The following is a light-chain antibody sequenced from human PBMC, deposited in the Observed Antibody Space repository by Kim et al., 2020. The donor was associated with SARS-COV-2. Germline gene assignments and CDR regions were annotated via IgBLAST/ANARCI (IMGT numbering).Light chain of an antibody. Sequence: SVGDRVSITCRASQSISSYLDWYQQKPGKAPKLMIYAASSLQRGVPSRFSGSGSGTDFTLTISSLQPEDFATYYCQQSYSTPPVYTFGQGTKLEIK. CDR1: QSISSY. CDR3: QQSYSTPPVYT. J-gene: IGKJ2*01. CDR2: AAS. V-gene: IGKV1-39*01.